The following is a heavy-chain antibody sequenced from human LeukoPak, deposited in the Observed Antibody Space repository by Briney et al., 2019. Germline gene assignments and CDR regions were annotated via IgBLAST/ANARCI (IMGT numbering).Heavy chain of an antibody. CDR3: AREDCSSTSCYYGMDV. V-gene: IGHV1-18*01. CDR2: ISAYNGNT. CDR1: GYTFTSYG. J-gene: IGHJ6*02. D-gene: IGHD2-2*01. Sequence: ASVKVSCKASGYTFTSYGISWVRQAPGQGLEWTGWISAYNGNTNYAQKLQGRVTMTTDTSTSTAYMELRSLRSDDTAVYYCAREDCSSTSCYYGMDVWGQGTTVTVSS.